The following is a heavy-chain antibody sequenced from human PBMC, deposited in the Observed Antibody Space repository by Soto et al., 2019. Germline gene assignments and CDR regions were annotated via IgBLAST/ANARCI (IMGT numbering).Heavy chain of an antibody. CDR3: AREDYDILTGPPDY. CDR1: GFTFSSYS. CDR2: ISSSSSYI. V-gene: IGHV3-21*01. Sequence: GGSLRLSCAASGFTFSSYSMNWVRQAPGKGLEWVSSISSSSSYIYYADSVKGRFTISRDNAKNSLYLQMNSLRAEDTAVYYCAREDYDILTGPPDYWGQGTLVTVSS. J-gene: IGHJ4*02. D-gene: IGHD3-9*01.